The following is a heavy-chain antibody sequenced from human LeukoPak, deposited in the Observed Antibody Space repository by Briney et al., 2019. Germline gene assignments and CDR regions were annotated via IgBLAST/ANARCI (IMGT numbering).Heavy chain of an antibody. CDR2: ISGSGRGT. V-gene: IGHV3-23*01. J-gene: IGHJ6*02. CDR1: GITFSSYA. CDR3: AKARREGRATHYGMDV. Sequence: GGSLRLSCVASGITFSSYAMTWVRQAPGKELEWVSGISGSGRGTYHADSVKGRFIISRDNSKNTLYLQMNRLRAEDTAVYYCAKARREGRATHYGMDVWGQGTTVTVSS. D-gene: IGHD1-26*01.